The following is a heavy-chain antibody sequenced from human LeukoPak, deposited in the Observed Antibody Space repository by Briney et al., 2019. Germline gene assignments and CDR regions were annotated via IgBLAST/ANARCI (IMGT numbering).Heavy chain of an antibody. CDR2: IYTSGST. CDR3: ARDSYCGGDCYLDNAFDI. D-gene: IGHD2-21*02. CDR1: GGSIGSYY. J-gene: IGHJ3*02. V-gene: IGHV4-4*07. Sequence: SETLSPTCTVSGGSIGSYYWSWIRQPAGKGLEWIGRIYTSGSTNYNPSLKSRVTMSVDTSKNQFSLKLSSVTAADTAVYYCARDSYCGGDCYLDNAFDIWGQGTMVTVSS.